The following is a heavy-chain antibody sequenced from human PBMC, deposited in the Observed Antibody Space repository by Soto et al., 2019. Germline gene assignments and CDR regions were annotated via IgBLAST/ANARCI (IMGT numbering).Heavy chain of an antibody. CDR1: GGSISSYY. CDR2: IYYSGST. J-gene: IGHJ3*02. D-gene: IGHD3-10*01. Sequence: SETLSLTCTVSGGSISSYYWSWIRQPPGKGLEWIGYIYYSGSTNYNPSLKSRVTISVDTSKNQFSLKLSSVTAADTAVYYCARDVGRITMVRGLSEAFDIWGQGTMVTVSS. V-gene: IGHV4-59*01. CDR3: ARDVGRITMVRGLSEAFDI.